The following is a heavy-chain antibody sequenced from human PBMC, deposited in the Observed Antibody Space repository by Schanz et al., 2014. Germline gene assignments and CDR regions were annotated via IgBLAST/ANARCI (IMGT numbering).Heavy chain of an antibody. CDR1: GYTFTSYY. V-gene: IGHV1-46*03. CDR3: ARGGVYYGSGSPPSDY. CDR2: ISPSGGNT. Sequence: QVQLVQSGAEVKKPGASVKVSCKASGYTFTSYYMHWVRQAPGQGLEWMAIISPSGGNTNYAQKFQGRVTLTRDTSTSTVYMELSSLRSEDTAVYYCARGGVYYGSGSPPSDYWGQGTLVTVSS. J-gene: IGHJ4*02. D-gene: IGHD3-10*01.